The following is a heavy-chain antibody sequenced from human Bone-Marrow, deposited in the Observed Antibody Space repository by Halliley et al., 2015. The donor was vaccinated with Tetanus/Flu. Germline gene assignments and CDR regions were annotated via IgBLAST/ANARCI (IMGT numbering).Heavy chain of an antibody. Sequence: QMQLVQSGAEVKKPGASVKVSCKTSGYSFTNYYMFWVQQAPGQGLEWMGTINPSSGGTIYAQKFQGRVTMTRDTSTRTVYMELSSLRSEDTAVYYCARDSGSHAFDIWGQGTMVIASS. CDR2: INPSSGGT. J-gene: IGHJ3*02. CDR1: GYSFTNYY. V-gene: IGHV1-46*01. CDR3: ARDSGSHAFDI. D-gene: IGHD1-26*01.